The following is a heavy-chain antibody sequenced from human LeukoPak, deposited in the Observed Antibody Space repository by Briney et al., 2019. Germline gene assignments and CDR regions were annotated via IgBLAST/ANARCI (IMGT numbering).Heavy chain of an antibody. CDR3: ARIPGDRPDD. D-gene: IGHD7-27*01. V-gene: IGHV4-34*11. CDR2: MYFGGRT. CDR1: GGSFSGYY. J-gene: IGHJ4*02. Sequence: SETLSLTCAVYGGSFSGYYWTWIRQPPGKGLEWIGYMYFGGRTNYNPSLKSRATISIDTSKKQFSLKLQSVTAADTAVYYCARIPGDRPDDWGQGTLVTVS.